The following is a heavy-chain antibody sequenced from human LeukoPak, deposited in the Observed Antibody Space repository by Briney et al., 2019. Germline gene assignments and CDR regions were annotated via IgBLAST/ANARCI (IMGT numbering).Heavy chain of an antibody. Sequence: ASVKVSCKASGYTFTSYAMHWVRQAPGQRLEWMGWINAGNGNTKYSQKFQGRVTITRDTSASIAYMELSSLRSEDTAVYYCARAMARYRIVGAWEYWGQGTLVTVSS. CDR3: ARAMARYRIVGAWEY. V-gene: IGHV1-3*01. CDR1: GYTFTSYA. J-gene: IGHJ4*02. CDR2: INAGNGNT. D-gene: IGHD1-26*01.